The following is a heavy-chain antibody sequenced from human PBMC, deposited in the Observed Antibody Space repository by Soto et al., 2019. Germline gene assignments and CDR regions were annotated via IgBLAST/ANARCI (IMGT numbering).Heavy chain of an antibody. CDR3: TRASQRIRGVIPRAFDY. CDR2: IYHSGST. V-gene: IGHV4-4*02. Sequence: QVQLQESGPGLVKPSGTLSLTCTVSGDSLSNSNWYIWIRQSPGKGLEWIGEIYHSGSTNYNPSLKSRVIISLDESKNQFSLNLNSVTAADTAVYYCTRASQRIRGVIPRAFDYWGQGTLVTVSS. CDR1: GDSLSNSNW. J-gene: IGHJ4*02. D-gene: IGHD3-10*01.